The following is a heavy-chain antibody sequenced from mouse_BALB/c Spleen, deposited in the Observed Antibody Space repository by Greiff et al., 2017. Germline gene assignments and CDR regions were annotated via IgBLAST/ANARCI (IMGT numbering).Heavy chain of an antibody. V-gene: IGHV1-4*02. J-gene: IGHJ2*01. CDR3: ARMGGNYIDY. CDR2: INPSSGYT. CDR1: GYTFTSYT. Sequence: QVQLKESAAELARPGASVKMSCKASGYTFTSYTMHWVKQRPGQGLEWIGYINPSSGYTEYNQKFKDKTTLTADKSSSTAYMQLSSLTSEDSAVYYCARMGGNYIDYWGQGTTLTVSS.